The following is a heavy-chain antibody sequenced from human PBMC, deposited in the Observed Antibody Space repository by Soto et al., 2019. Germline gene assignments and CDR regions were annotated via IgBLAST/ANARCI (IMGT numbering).Heavy chain of an antibody. CDR1: GYTFTSYG. D-gene: IGHD3-10*01. Sequence: ASVKVSCKASGYTFTSYGISWVRQAPGQGLEWMGWISAYNGNTNYAQKLQGRVTMTTDTSTSTAYMELRSLRSDDTAVYYCARDENRMVRGEFLLDVWGQGTTVTVSS. V-gene: IGHV1-18*01. CDR2: ISAYNGNT. CDR3: ARDENRMVRGEFLLDV. J-gene: IGHJ6*02.